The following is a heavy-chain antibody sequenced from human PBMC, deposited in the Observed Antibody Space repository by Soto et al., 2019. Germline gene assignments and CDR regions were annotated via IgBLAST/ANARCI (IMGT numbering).Heavy chain of an antibody. J-gene: IGHJ4*02. Sequence: QVQLVESGGGLIRPGGSLRLSCAASGFTFRDFYMTWIRRAPGRGLECLSYISGSGSNIHYADSVKGRFTISRDNAKNSLYLQMDGLRADDTPTYYCARTAWELGVRFDYWGQGALVTVSS. CDR2: ISGSGSNI. V-gene: IGHV3-11*01. CDR3: ARTAWELGVRFDY. CDR1: GFTFRDFY. D-gene: IGHD1-26*01.